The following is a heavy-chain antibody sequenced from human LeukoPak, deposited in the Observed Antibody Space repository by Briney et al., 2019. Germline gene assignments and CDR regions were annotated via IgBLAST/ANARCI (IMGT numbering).Heavy chain of an antibody. D-gene: IGHD1-26*01. CDR3: AKSGGYGLIDY. CDR1: GASISGSGYY. CDR2: IYSSGST. Sequence: RASETLSLTGAVSGASISGSGYYWGWIRQPPGKGLEWIGNIYSSGSTYYNASLQSRVTISIDTSKNQFSLRLNSVTAADTAMYYCAKSGGYGLIDYWGQGTRVTVSS. J-gene: IGHJ4*02. V-gene: IGHV4-39*01.